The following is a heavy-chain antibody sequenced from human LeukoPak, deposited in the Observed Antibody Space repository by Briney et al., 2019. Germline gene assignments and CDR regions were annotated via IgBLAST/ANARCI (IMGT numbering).Heavy chain of an antibody. D-gene: IGHD3-22*01. V-gene: IGHV4-59*01. Sequence: SETLSLTCTVSSGSISSYYWSCIRQPPGKGLEWIGYIYYSGSTNYNTSLKSRVTISVDTFKNQFSLKLSSVTAEDRAVYYCARVKVAGYYDSSGYLDYWGQGTLVTVSS. CDR3: ARVKVAGYYDSSGYLDY. CDR2: IYYSGST. CDR1: SGSISSYY. J-gene: IGHJ4*02.